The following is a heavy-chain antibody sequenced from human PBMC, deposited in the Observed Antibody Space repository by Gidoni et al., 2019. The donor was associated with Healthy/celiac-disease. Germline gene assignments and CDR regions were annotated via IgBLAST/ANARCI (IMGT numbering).Heavy chain of an antibody. CDR1: GGSISSYY. CDR3: ARGQYSSGLDAFDI. J-gene: IGHJ3*02. Sequence: QVQLQESGPGLVQPSETLSLTSTVSGGSISSYYWSCIRQPPGKGLEWIGYIYYSGSTNYNPSLKSRVTISVDTSKNQFSLKLSSVTAADTAVYYCARGQYSSGLDAFDIWGQGTMVTVSS. CDR2: IYYSGST. V-gene: IGHV4-59*01. D-gene: IGHD6-19*01.